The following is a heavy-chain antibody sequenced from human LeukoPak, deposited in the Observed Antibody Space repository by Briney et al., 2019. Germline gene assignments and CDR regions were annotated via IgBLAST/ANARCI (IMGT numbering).Heavy chain of an antibody. J-gene: IGHJ2*01. CDR3: ARDRVLLWFGEAFDL. CDR2: ISSVSGAK. Sequence: PGGSLRLSCAVSGFTFSSYSMNWVRQAPGKGLEWVSYISSVSGAKYYADSVKGRFTISRDNAKNSLYLQMSSLRVEDTAVYYCARDRVLLWFGEAFDLWGRGTLVTVSS. D-gene: IGHD3-10*01. CDR1: GFTFSSYS. V-gene: IGHV3-48*01.